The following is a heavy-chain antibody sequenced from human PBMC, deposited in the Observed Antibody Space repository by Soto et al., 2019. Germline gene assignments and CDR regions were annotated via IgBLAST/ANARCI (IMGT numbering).Heavy chain of an antibody. D-gene: IGHD6-6*01. CDR1: GYSFTSYW. V-gene: IGHV5-51*01. CDR3: ARVQYSSSYVGQFYYGMDV. Sequence: TGESLKISCKGSGYSFTSYWIGWVRQMPGKGLEWMGIIYPGDSDTRYSPSFQGQVTISADKSISTAYLQWSSLKASDTAMYYCARVQYSSSYVGQFYYGMDVWGQGTTVTVSS. CDR2: IYPGDSDT. J-gene: IGHJ6*02.